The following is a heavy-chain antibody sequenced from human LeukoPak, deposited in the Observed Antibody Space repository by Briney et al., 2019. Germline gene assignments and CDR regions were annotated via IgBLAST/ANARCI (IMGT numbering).Heavy chain of an antibody. J-gene: IGHJ6*02. CDR3: ARSQGDSSGYNYGMDV. CDR1: GYTFTSYY. V-gene: IGHV1-46*01. D-gene: IGHD3-22*01. CDR2: INPSGGST. Sequence: ASVKVSCKASGYTFTSYYMHWVRQAPGQGLEWMGIINPSGGSTSYAQKFQGRVTMTRDTSTSTVYMELSSLRSEDTAVYYCARSQGDSSGYNYGMDVWGQGTTVTVSS.